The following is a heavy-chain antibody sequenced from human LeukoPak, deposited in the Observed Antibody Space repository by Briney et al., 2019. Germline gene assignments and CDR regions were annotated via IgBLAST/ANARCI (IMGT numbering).Heavy chain of an antibody. Sequence: ASAKVSCKASGYTFTSYDINWVRQATGQGLEWMGWMNPNSGNTGYAQKFQGRVTMTRNTSISTAYMELSSLRSEDTAVYYCARVDTAMVNIYYYYYYMDVWGKGPRSPSP. CDR2: MNPNSGNT. J-gene: IGHJ6*03. CDR3: ARVDTAMVNIYYYYYYMDV. D-gene: IGHD5-18*01. V-gene: IGHV1-8*01. CDR1: GYTFTSYD.